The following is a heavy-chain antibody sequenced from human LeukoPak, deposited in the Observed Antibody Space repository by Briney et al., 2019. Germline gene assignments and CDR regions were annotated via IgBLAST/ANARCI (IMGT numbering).Heavy chain of an antibody. CDR3: AGAILDDDKKNFDY. CDR2: ISYRGST. J-gene: IGHJ4*02. Sequence: SETLSLTCSVSGGSVTSGSYYWSWIRQPPGKEVDWIGYISYRGSTNYNPSLKSRVTISVDTSKNQFSLKLSSVTAADTAVYYCAGAILDDDKKNFDYWGQGTLVTVSS. CDR1: GGSVTSGSYY. D-gene: IGHD1-1*01. V-gene: IGHV4-61*01.